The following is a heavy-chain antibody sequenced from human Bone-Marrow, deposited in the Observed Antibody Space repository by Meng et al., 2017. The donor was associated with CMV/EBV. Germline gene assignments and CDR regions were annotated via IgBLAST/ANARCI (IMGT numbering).Heavy chain of an antibody. D-gene: IGHD3-22*01. Sequence: ASVKVSCKASGYTFTSYYMHWVRQAPGQGLEWMGIINPSGGSTSYAQKFQGRVTMTRDTSTSTVYMELSSLRSEDTAVYYCARALSDTYDVISGHSPGYIDYWGQGTLVTVSS. CDR3: ARALSDTYDVISGHSPGYIDY. CDR1: GYTFTSYY. V-gene: IGHV1-46*01. J-gene: IGHJ4*02. CDR2: INPSGGST.